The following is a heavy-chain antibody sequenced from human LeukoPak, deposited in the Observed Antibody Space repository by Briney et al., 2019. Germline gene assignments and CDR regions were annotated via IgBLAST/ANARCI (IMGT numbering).Heavy chain of an antibody. CDR2: INQDGREK. V-gene: IGHV3-7*01. J-gene: IGHJ4*02. CDR3: ARDGVRDGLYFDY. CDR1: GFSFSSHW. D-gene: IGHD5-24*01. Sequence: GGSLRLSCAASGFSFSSHWMSWVRQAPGKGLEWVANINQDGREKQYVDSAKGRFTISRDNAKNSLFLQMNSLRAEDTAVYYCARDGVRDGLYFDYWGQGTLVTVSS.